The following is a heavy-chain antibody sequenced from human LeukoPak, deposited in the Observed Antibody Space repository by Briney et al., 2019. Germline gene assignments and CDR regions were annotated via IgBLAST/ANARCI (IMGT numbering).Heavy chain of an antibody. CDR3: AKDREVAGTFDY. CDR2: ISGSGGST. D-gene: IGHD6-19*01. Sequence: GGSLRLSCAASGFTFSSYAMSWVRQAPGKGLEWVSAISGSGGSTYYADSVKGRFIISRDNSKNTLYLQMNSLRAEDTAVYYCAKDREVAGTFDYWGQGTLVTVSS. J-gene: IGHJ4*02. CDR1: GFTFSSYA. V-gene: IGHV3-23*01.